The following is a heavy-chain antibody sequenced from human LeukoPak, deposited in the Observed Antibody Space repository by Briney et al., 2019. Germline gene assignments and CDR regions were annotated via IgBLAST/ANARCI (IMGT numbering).Heavy chain of an antibody. D-gene: IGHD5-18*01. CDR2: IYYSGST. CDR1: GGSISSGGYY. V-gene: IGHV4-31*03. CDR3: AREYTAMVTSALDY. J-gene: IGHJ4*02. Sequence: SQTLSLTCTVSGGSISSGGYYWSWIRQHPGKGLEWIGYIYYSGSTYYNPSLKSRVTISVDTSKNQFSLKLSSVTAADTAVYYCAREYTAMVTSALDYWGQGTLVTVSS.